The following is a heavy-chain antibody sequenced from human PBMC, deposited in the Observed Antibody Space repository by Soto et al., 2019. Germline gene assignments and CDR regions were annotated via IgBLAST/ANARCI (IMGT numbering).Heavy chain of an antibody. CDR3: ASSKRYSILTLY. J-gene: IGHJ4*02. CDR1: GGSISSYY. D-gene: IGHD3-9*01. CDR2: IYYSGRT. V-gene: IGHV4-59*08. Sequence: SETLSLTCTVSGGSISSYYWSWIRQPPGKGLEWIGYIYYSGRTNYNPSLKSRVTISVDTSKNQFSLKLSSVTAADTAVYYCASSKRYSILTLYWGQGTLVTVSS.